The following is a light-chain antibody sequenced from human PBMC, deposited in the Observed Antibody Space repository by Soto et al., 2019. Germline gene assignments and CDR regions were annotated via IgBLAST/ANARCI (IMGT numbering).Light chain of an antibody. CDR1: TSDVGGYNY. CDR3: SSYTTSSLL. V-gene: IGLV2-14*01. CDR2: DVS. Sequence: QPASVSGSPGQSITISCTGTTSDVGGYNYVSWYQQHPGKAPKLMIYDVSDRPSGVSNRFSGSKSGNTASLTISGLQAEDEADYYCSSYTTSSLLFGGGTKLTVL. J-gene: IGLJ2*01.